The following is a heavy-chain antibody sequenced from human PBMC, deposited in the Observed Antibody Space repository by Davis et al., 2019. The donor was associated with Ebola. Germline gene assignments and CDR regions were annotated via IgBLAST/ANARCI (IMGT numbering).Heavy chain of an antibody. D-gene: IGHD5-18*01. CDR2: IYWDGDK. CDR3: AHFGWAMVIPYI. V-gene: IGHV2-5*02. J-gene: IGHJ3*02. Sequence: SGPTLVKPTQTVTLTCSFSGSSFTTSRVGVGWFRQPPGKALEWLGLIYWDGDKRYTPSLKGRLAITKDTSRDQVVLTMTNMDPVDTATYYCAHFGWAMVIPYIWGQGTMVTVSS. CDR1: GSSFTTSRVG.